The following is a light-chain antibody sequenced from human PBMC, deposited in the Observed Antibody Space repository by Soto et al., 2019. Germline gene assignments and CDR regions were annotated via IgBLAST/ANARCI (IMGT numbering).Light chain of an antibody. V-gene: IGKV3-20*01. CDR3: QHYGSS. J-gene: IGKJ5*01. Sequence: EIVLTQSPATLSVSPGERATLSCRASQSVGRNLAWYHQKPGQAPRLLIYGASTRATGIPDRFDGSGSATDFTLTISRVEPEDFAVYYCQHYGSSFGQGTRLEIK. CDR1: QSVGRN. CDR2: GAS.